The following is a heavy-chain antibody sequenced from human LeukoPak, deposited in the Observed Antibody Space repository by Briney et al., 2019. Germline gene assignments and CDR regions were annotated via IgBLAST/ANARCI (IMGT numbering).Heavy chain of an antibody. D-gene: IGHD3-9*01. CDR3: ARKRYFDWLIDY. J-gene: IGHJ4*02. CDR2: IYHSGST. Sequence: SETLSLTCAVSGYSISSNHYWGWIRQPPGKGLEWIGSIYHSGSTYYNPSLKSRVTISVDTSKNQFSLKLSSVTAADTAVYYCARKRYFDWLIDYWGQGTLVTVSS. V-gene: IGHV4-38-2*01. CDR1: GYSISSNHY.